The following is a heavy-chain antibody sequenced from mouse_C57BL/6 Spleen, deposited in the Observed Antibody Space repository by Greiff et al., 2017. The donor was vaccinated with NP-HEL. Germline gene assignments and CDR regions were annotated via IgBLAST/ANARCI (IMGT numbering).Heavy chain of an antibody. J-gene: IGHJ3*01. V-gene: IGHV1-52*01. D-gene: IGHD2-2*01. Sequence: VQLQQPGAELVRPGSSVKLSCKASGYTFTSYWMHWVKQRPIQGLEWIGNIDPSDSETHYNQKFKDKATLTVDKSSSTAYMQLSSLTSEDSAVYYCARSGYDGWFAYWGQGTLVTVSA. CDR2: IDPSDSET. CDR1: GYTFTSYW. CDR3: ARSGYDGWFAY.